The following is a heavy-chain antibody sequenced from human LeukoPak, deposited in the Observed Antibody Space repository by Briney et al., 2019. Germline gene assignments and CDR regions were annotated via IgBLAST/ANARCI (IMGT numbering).Heavy chain of an antibody. CDR1: GGTFSSYA. J-gene: IGHJ3*02. CDR3: ASTPDYYDSSGYYLFAFDI. D-gene: IGHD3-22*01. V-gene: IGHV1-69*06. Sequence: ASVKVSCKASGGTFSSYAISWVRQAPGQGLEWMGGIIPIFGTANYAQKFQGRVTITADKSTSTAYMELSSLRSEDTAVYYCASTPDYYDSSGYYLFAFDIWGQGTMVTVSP. CDR2: IIPIFGTA.